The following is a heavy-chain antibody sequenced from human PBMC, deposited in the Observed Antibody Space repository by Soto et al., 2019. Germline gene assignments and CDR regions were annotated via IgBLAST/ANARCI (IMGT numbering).Heavy chain of an antibody. J-gene: IGHJ4*02. V-gene: IGHV4-39*02. CDR2: IYYSGST. CDR1: GGSISSSSYY. D-gene: IGHD2-2*01. CDR3: ARGIGLAYIVPATIYFDS. Sequence: PSETLSLTCTVSGGSISSSSYYWGWIRQPPGKGLEWIGSIYYSGSTYYNPSLKSRVTISVDTSKNSLYLQMNSLRAEDTAVYYCARGIGLAYIVPATIYFDSWGQGALVTVS.